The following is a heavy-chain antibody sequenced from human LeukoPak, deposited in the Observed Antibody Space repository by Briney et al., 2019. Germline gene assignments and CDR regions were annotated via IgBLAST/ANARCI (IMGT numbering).Heavy chain of an antibody. CDR2: ISGSGGST. D-gene: IGHD3-22*01. CDR3: AKDHLYYFDSSGYYIDY. V-gene: IGHV3-23*01. Sequence: GGSLRLSCAASGXTFSSYAMSWVRQAPGKGLEWVSVISGSGGSTYYADSVKGRFTISRDNSKNTLYLQMNYLSAEDTAVYYCAKDHLYYFDSSGYYIDYWGQGTLVTVSS. CDR1: GXTFSSYA. J-gene: IGHJ4*02.